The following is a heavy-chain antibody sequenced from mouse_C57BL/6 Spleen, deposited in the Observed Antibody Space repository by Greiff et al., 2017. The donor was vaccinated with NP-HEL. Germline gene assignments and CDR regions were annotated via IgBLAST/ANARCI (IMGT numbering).Heavy chain of an antibody. V-gene: IGHV1-18*01. CDR2: INPNNGGT. J-gene: IGHJ4*01. CDR1: GYTLTDYN. Sequence: VQLQQSGPELVKPGASVKIPCKASGYTLTDYNMDWVKQSHGKSLEWIGDINPNNGGTIYNQKFKGKATLTVDKSSSTAYMELRSLTSEDTAVYYCARRGSSLYYYAMDYWGQGTSVTVSS. CDR3: ARRGSSLYYYAMDY. D-gene: IGHD1-1*01.